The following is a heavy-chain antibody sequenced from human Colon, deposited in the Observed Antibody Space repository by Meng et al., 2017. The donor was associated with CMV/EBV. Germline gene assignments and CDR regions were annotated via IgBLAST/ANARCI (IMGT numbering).Heavy chain of an antibody. CDR3: ARDPFIKAFDI. J-gene: IGHJ3*02. CDR1: GFTFSNYW. CDR2: IKEDGSEK. V-gene: IGHV3-7*01. Sequence: ESLKISCAASGFTFSNYWMTWLRQAPGRGLELVAHIKEDGSEKYFVGPVKGRFTISRDNAKNSLYLQMNSLRAEDTAVYYCARDPFIKAFDIWGQGTMVTVSS.